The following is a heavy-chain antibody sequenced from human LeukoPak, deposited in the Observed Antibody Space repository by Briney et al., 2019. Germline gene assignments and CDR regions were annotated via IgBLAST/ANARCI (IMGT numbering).Heavy chain of an antibody. V-gene: IGHV4-4*02. CDR1: GGSISSSNW. CDR2: IYHSGST. J-gene: IGHJ1*01. Sequence: SETLSLTCAVSGGSISSSNWWSWVRQPPGKGLEWIGEIYHSGSTNYNPSLKRRVTISVDKSKNQFSLKLSSVTAADTAVYYYESTPQDYGSGSYYDGGQGTLVTVSS. CDR3: ESTPQDYGSGSYYD. D-gene: IGHD3-10*01.